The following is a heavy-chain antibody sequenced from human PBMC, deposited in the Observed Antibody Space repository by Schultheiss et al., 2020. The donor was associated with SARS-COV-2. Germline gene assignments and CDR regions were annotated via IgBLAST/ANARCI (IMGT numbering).Heavy chain of an antibody. J-gene: IGHJ5*02. V-gene: IGHV4-31*03. CDR3: ARDDYSHWFDP. D-gene: IGHD4-11*01. CDR2: IYYSGST. CDR1: GGSISSSSYY. Sequence: SETLSLTCTVSGGSISSSSYYWGWIRQPPGKGLEWIGYIYYSGSTYYNPSLKSRVTISVDTSENQFSLKLSSVTAADTAVYYCARDDYSHWFDPWGQGTLVTVSS.